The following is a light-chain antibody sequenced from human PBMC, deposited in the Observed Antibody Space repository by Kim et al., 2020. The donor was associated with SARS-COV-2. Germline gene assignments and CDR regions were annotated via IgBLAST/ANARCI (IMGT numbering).Light chain of an antibody. V-gene: IGKV4-1*01. CDR3: QQYYSTPPS. CDR1: QTVLNNSNNKNY. Sequence: RATLNCKSSQTVLNNSNNKNYLAWYQQKPGQAPKLLIYWASIRESGVSDRFSGSRSETDFTLTISSLQAEDVAVYYCQQYYSTPPSFGQGTKLEI. J-gene: IGKJ2*03. CDR2: WAS.